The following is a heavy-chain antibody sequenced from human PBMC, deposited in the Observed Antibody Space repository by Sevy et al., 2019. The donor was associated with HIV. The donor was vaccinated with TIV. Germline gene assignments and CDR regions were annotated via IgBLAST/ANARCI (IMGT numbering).Heavy chain of an antibody. Sequence: GGSLRLSCAASGFSFSDNAIHWVHLAPGKGLEWVAVISYDGSNKHYTDSVKGRFIISRDNSKNTLALQMNSLRTEDTAVYYCARDTPNYDSSGYFDNWGQGTLVTVSS. CDR1: GFSFSDNA. CDR2: ISYDGSNK. D-gene: IGHD3-22*01. J-gene: IGHJ4*02. V-gene: IGHV3-30-3*01. CDR3: ARDTPNYDSSGYFDN.